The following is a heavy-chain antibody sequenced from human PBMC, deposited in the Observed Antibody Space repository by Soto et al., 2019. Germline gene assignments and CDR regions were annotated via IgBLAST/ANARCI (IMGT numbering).Heavy chain of an antibody. CDR1: GYTFTIYY. J-gene: IGHJ3*02. CDR3: ARGSRHSSSWPDAFDI. Sequence: ASVKVSCKASGYTFTIYYMHWVRQAPGQGLEWMGIINPSGGSTSYAQKFQGRVTMTRDTSTSTVYMELSSLRSEDTAVYYCARGSRHSSSWPDAFDIWGQGTMVTVSS. CDR2: INPSGGST. D-gene: IGHD6-13*01. V-gene: IGHV1-46*01.